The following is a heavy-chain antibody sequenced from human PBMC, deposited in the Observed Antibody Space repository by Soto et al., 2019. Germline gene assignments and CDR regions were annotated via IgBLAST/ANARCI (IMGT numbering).Heavy chain of an antibody. CDR2: IIPMFGTA. CDR3: AXXIQLWLRRINNGYSG. J-gene: IGHJ4*02. Sequence: QVQLVQSGAEVKKPESSVKVSCKAPGGTFSTYAISWVRQAPGQGLEWMGGIIPMFGTANYAQRFQDRVTITADESTNTVYMELSSLRSEDTAVYFCAXXIQLWLRRINNGYSGWGQGTLVTVSS. D-gene: IGHD5-18*01. CDR1: GGTFSTYA. V-gene: IGHV1-69*12.